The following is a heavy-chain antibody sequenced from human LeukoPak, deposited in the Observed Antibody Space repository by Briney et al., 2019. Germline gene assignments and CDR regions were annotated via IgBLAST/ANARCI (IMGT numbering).Heavy chain of an antibody. CDR1: RFSFSDYY. V-gene: IGHV3-11*05. Sequence: PGGSLRLSCAASRFSFSDYYMSWLRQAPGKGLEWVSSIRNYSDYTNYADSVKGRFTISRDNSKNTLFLQMNSLRAEDTAVYYCAKAWSTWYFDYWGQGTLVTVSS. CDR3: AKAWSTWYFDY. D-gene: IGHD1-26*01. CDR2: IRNYSDYT. J-gene: IGHJ4*02.